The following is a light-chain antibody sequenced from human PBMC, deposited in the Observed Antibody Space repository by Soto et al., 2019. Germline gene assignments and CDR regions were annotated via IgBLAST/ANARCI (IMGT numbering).Light chain of an antibody. CDR2: GAS. CDR3: QQYENWPQLT. Sequence: IGMKQCPATPSVYTGERAILSCRASQSVGGYLAWYQRKPGQAPRLLIYGASSRAPGIPTRFSGSGSGTEFTLTISSLQSEDFAVYYCQQYENWPQLTVGGGTKVDIK. V-gene: IGKV3-15*01. CDR1: QSVGGY. J-gene: IGKJ4*01.